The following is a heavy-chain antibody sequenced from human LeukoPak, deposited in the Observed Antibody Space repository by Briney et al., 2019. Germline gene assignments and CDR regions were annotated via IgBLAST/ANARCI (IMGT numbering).Heavy chain of an antibody. J-gene: IGHJ5*02. Sequence: PGGSLRLSCAASGFTFSSYGMHWVRQAPGKGLERVAFIRYDGSNKYYADSVKGRFTISRDNSKNTLYLQMNSLRAEDTAVYYCAKDLLGSNSVGWFDPWGQGTLVTVSS. CDR3: AKDLLGSNSVGWFDP. V-gene: IGHV3-30*02. D-gene: IGHD4-23*01. CDR2: IRYDGSNK. CDR1: GFTFSSYG.